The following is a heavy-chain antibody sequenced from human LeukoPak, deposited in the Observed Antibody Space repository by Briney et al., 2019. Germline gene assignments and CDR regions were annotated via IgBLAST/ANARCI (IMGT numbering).Heavy chain of an antibody. CDR2: IYSDNT. J-gene: IGHJ1*01. V-gene: IGHV3-23*03. CDR3: AKEIYGDSTGGRFQH. Sequence: GGSLRLSCAASGFTFSSYAMSWVRQAPGKGLEWVSFIYSDNTHYSDSVKGRFTISRDNSKNTLYLQMNSLRAEDTAVYYCAKEIYGDSTGGRFQHWGQGTLVTVSS. D-gene: IGHD4-17*01. CDR1: GFTFSSYA.